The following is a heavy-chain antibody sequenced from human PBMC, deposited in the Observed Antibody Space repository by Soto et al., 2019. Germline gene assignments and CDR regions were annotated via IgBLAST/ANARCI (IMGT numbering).Heavy chain of an antibody. CDR1: GFTFDDYG. CDR2: ISWNSGSM. Sequence: VQLVESGGALVQPGRSLRLSCAVSGFTFDDYGMHWVRQAPGKGLEWVSGISWNSGSMGYADSVKGRFTISRDNSKNSLYLQMNSLTPEYTALYHCAEASSSGIEDYMDVCGEGSTVTVS. V-gene: IGHV3-9*01. J-gene: IGHJ6*03. D-gene: IGHD6-13*01. CDR3: AEASSSGIEDYMDV.